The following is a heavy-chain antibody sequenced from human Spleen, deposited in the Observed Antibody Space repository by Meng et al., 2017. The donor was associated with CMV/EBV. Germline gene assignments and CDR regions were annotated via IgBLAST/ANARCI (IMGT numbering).Heavy chain of an antibody. CDR2: ISAYNGNT. CDR1: GYTFTSYG. D-gene: IGHD1-26*01. V-gene: IGHV1-18*01. Sequence: CKGSGYTFTSYGISRVRQAPGQGLEWMGWISAYNGNTNYAQKLQGRVTMTTDTSTSTAYMELRSLRSDDTAVYYCARDRVSGSPFDYWGQGTLVTVSS. CDR3: ARDRVSGSPFDY. J-gene: IGHJ4*02.